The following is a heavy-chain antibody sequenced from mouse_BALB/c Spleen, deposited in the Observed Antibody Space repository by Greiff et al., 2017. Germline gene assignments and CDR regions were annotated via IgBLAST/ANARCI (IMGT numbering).Heavy chain of an antibody. V-gene: IGHV1S137*01. J-gene: IGHJ4*01. CDR1: GYTFTDYA. Sequence: QVQLQQSGAELVRPGVSVKISCKGSGYTFTDYAMHWVKQSHAKSLEWIGVISTYYGDASYNQKFKGKATMTVDKSSSTAYMELARLTSEDSAIYYCARDDYEGSYYAMDYWGQGTSVTVSS. D-gene: IGHD2-4*01. CDR2: ISTYYGDA. CDR3: ARDDYEGSYYAMDY.